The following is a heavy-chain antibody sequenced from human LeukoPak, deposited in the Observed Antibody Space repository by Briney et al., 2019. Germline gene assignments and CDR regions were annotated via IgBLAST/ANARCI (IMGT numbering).Heavy chain of an antibody. Sequence: GGSLRLSCAASGFTFSSYSMTWVRQAPGKGLEWVSSISSSSSYIYYADSVEGRFTISRDNAKNSLYLQMNSLRAEDTAVYYCASRAVAGSDYWGQGTLVTVSS. J-gene: IGHJ4*02. V-gene: IGHV3-21*01. D-gene: IGHD6-19*01. CDR1: GFTFSSYS. CDR3: ASRAVAGSDY. CDR2: ISSSSSYI.